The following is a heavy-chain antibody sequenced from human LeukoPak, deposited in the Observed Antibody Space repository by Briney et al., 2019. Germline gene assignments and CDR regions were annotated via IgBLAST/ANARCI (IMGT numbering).Heavy chain of an antibody. CDR3: AIVPYYYDSSGYYFVY. CDR2: IIPILGIA. V-gene: IGHV1-69*04. D-gene: IGHD3-22*01. Sequence: SVKVSCKASGGTFSSYAISWVRQAPGQGLEWMGRIIPILGIANYAQKFQGRVTFTADKSTSTAYMELSSLRSEDTAVYYCAIVPYYYDSSGYYFVYWGQGTLVTVSS. CDR1: GGTFSSYA. J-gene: IGHJ4*02.